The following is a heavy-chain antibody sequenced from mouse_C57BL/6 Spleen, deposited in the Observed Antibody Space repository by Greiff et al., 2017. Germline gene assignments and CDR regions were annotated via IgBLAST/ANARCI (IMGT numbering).Heavy chain of an antibody. CDR3: AGGDYGGYYLDY. CDR2: INPGSGGT. CDR1: GYAFTNYL. J-gene: IGHJ2*01. Sequence: QVQLQQSGAELVRPGTSVKVSCKASGYAFTNYLIEWVKQRPGQGLEWIGVINPGSGGTNYNEKFKGKATLTADKSSSTAYMQLSSLTSEDSAVYSWAGGDYGGYYLDYGGQGTTLTVSS. V-gene: IGHV1-54*01. D-gene: IGHD2-4*01.